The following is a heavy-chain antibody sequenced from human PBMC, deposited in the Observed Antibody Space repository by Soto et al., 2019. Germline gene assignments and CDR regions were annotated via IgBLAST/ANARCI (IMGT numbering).Heavy chain of an antibody. CDR1: GYRFTGYP. V-gene: IGHV1-2*02. CDR3: AREKSAVLGY. J-gene: IGHJ4*02. Sequence: QVQLVQSGAEVKKPGASVKVSCKVSGYRFTGYPMNWVRQAPGQGLEWMGGINPYSGDTNYAQNFQGRVTMTRDTSISTVYMELRSLRFDDTAVYYCAREKSAVLGYWGQGTLVTVSS. CDR2: INPYSGDT. D-gene: IGHD3-3*01.